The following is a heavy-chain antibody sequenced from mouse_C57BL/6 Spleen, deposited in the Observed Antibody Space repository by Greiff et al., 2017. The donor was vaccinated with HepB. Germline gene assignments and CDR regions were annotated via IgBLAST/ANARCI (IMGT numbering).Heavy chain of an antibody. CDR2: INPGSGGT. CDR3: ARLPIYTRGEGAMDY. J-gene: IGHJ4*01. V-gene: IGHV1-54*01. Sequence: QVQLQQSGAELVRPGTSVKVSCKASGYAFTNYLIEWVKQRPGQGLEWIGVINPGSGGTNYNEKFKGKATLTADKSSSTAYMQLSSLTSEDSAVYFCARLPIYTRGEGAMDYWGQGTSVTVSS. D-gene: IGHD2-1*01. CDR1: GYAFTNYL.